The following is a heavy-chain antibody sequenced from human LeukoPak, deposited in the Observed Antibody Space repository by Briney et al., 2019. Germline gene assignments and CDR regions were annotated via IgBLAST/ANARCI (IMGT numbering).Heavy chain of an antibody. V-gene: IGHV4-30-2*05. Sequence: SETLSLTCAVSGGSISSGGYSWSWIRQPPGKGLEWIGFIYYNGGTNYNPSLKSRFAISVDTPKNQFSLKLSSVTAADTAVYYCARGALTRIYYLVSWGQGTLVTVSS. D-gene: IGHD3-10*01. CDR1: GGSISSGGYS. CDR2: IYYNGGT. CDR3: ARGALTRIYYLVS. J-gene: IGHJ4*02.